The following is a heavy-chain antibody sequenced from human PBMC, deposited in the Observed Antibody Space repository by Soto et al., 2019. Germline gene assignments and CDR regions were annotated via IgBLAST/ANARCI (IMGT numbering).Heavy chain of an antibody. CDR1: GCSLTGYY. J-gene: IGHJ6*02. D-gene: IGHD3-16*01. Sequence: ASLKVSCKPSGCSLTGYYLHSIPAAPDQGLEWRVWINPNTGVTTYAQKFQVRVTLTWDTSINTAYIELSTLRHDDKAMYYCARERYQVLSDGMDVSGQGTSVTVSS. V-gene: IGHV1-2*02. CDR3: ARERYQVLSDGMDV. CDR2: INPNTGVT.